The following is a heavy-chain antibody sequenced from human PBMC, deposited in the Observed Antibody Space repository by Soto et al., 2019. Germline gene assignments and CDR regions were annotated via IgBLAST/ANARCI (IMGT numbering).Heavy chain of an antibody. CDR2: IDPSDSYT. CDR1: GYSFTSYW. CDR3: ASHFTVSDAFDI. J-gene: IGHJ3*02. V-gene: IGHV5-10-1*01. Sequence: GESLKISCKGSGYSFTSYWISWVRQMPGKGLEWMGRIDPSDSYTNYSPSFQGHVTISADKSISTAYLQWSSLKASDTAMYYCASHFTVSDAFDIWGQGTMVTVS. D-gene: IGHD4-17*01.